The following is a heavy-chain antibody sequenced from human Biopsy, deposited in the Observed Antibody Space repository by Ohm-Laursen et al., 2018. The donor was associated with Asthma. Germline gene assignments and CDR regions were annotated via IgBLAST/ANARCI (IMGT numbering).Heavy chain of an antibody. Sequence: TLSLTCVVSGGSISSGAYYWSWVRQPPGKGLEWIGYIYYIGITYYNPSLKSRVAISLDTSKNQFSLKLSSVTAADTAVYFCARRGGVRRYFDYWGQGTLVTVSS. V-gene: IGHV4-30-4*01. CDR1: GGSISSGAYY. CDR3: ARRGGVRRYFDY. J-gene: IGHJ4*02. D-gene: IGHD3-16*01. CDR2: IYYIGIT.